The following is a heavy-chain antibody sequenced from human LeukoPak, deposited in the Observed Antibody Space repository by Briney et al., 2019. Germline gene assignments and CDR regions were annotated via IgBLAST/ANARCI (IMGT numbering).Heavy chain of an antibody. D-gene: IGHD2-2*01. CDR3: ARGGGIVVVPAARQPDDAFDI. CDR2: ISAYNGNT. J-gene: IGHJ3*02. V-gene: IGHV1-18*01. CDR1: GYTFTSYG. Sequence: ASVKVSCKASGYTFTSYGISWVRQAPGQGLEWMGWISAYNGNTNYAQKLQGRVTMTTDTSTSTAYMELRSLRSDDTAVYYCARGGGIVVVPAARQPDDAFDIWGQGTMVTVSS.